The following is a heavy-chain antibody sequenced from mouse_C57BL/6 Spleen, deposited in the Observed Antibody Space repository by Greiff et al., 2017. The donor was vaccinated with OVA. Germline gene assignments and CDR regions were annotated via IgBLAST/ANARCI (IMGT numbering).Heavy chain of an antibody. D-gene: IGHD2-3*01. J-gene: IGHJ2*01. CDR1: GFNIKDDY. Sequence: VHVKQSGAELVRPGASVKLSCTASGFNIKDDYMHWVKQRPEQGLEWIGWIDPENGDTEYASKFQGKATITADTSSNTAYLQLSSLTSEDTAVYYCTYYDGYPYYFDYWGQGTTLTVSS. V-gene: IGHV14-4*01. CDR3: TYYDGYPYYFDY. CDR2: IDPENGDT.